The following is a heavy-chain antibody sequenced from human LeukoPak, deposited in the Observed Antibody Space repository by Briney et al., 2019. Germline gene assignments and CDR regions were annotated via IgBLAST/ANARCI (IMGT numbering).Heavy chain of an antibody. J-gene: IGHJ5*02. V-gene: IGHV1-69*13. D-gene: IGHD2-2*01. CDR1: GGTFSRYA. CDR3: ARVVNPTYCSSPRCYWKGWFDP. CDR2: TVPIFGTA. Sequence: AASVKVSCKASGGTFSRYAVSWVRQAPGQGLEWMGGTVPIFGTANYAQKFQGRVTITADESTGTAYMDLSSLRYEDTAVYYCARVVNPTYCSSPRCYWKGWFDPWGRGTLVTVSS.